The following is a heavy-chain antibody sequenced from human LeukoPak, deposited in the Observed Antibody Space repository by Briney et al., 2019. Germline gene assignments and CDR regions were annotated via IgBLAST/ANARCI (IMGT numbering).Heavy chain of an antibody. CDR1: GFTVSDNY. CDR3: ARSYDFWSGYLGY. CDR2: IYSGGRT. D-gene: IGHD3-3*01. J-gene: IGHJ4*02. Sequence: GGSLRLSCAASGFTVSDNYMSWVRQAPGKGLEWVSIIYSGGRTYYADSVKGRFAISRDNSKNTLYLQMNSLRAEDTAVYYCARSYDFWSGYLGYWGQGTLVTVSS. V-gene: IGHV3-53*01.